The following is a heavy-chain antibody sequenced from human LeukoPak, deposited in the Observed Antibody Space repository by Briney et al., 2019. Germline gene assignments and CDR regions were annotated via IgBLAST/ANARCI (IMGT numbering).Heavy chain of an antibody. CDR1: GFTFSDAW. V-gene: IGHV3-23*01. CDR2: ISGSGGST. D-gene: IGHD2-2*01. Sequence: GGSLRLSCAASGFTFSDAWMHWVRQAPGKGLEWVSAISGSGGSTYYADSVKGRFTISRDNSKNTLYLQMNSLRAEDTAVYYCAKLPIYCSSTSCYSLFDYWGQGTLVTVSS. J-gene: IGHJ4*02. CDR3: AKLPIYCSSTSCYSLFDY.